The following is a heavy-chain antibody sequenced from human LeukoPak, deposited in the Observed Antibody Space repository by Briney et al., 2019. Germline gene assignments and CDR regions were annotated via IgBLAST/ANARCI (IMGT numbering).Heavy chain of an antibody. CDR1: GFTFGDYA. CDR2: IRSKAYGGTT. CDR3: TRDGTAMVTFAY. V-gene: IGHV3-49*04. D-gene: IGHD5-18*01. J-gene: IGHJ4*02. Sequence: GGSLRLSCTASGFTFGDYAMSWVRQAPGKGLEWVGFIRSKAYGGTTEYAASVKGRFTNTRDECKTIGYWRMNSLKPDDTAVYYCTRDGTAMVTFAYWGQGPLVTLSS.